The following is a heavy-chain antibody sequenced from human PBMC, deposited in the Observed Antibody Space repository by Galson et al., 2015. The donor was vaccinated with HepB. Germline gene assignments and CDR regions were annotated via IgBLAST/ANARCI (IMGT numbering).Heavy chain of an antibody. CDR3: ARGRGYSSGWYVRNDF. Sequence: LSLTCSVHGGSFSGYYWSWIRQPPGKGLEWIGEIYHSGSTNYNPSLKSRVTISLDTSKNQFSLKLSSVTAADTAVYYCARGRGYSSGWYVRNDFWGQGTLVTVSS. CDR1: GGSFSGYY. V-gene: IGHV4-34*01. CDR2: IYHSGST. J-gene: IGHJ4*02. D-gene: IGHD6-19*01.